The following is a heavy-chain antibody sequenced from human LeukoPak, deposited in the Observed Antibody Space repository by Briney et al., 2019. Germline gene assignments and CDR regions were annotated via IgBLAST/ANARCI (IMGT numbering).Heavy chain of an antibody. J-gene: IGHJ3*01. D-gene: IGHD3-22*01. CDR3: AKSTYYYDTFVNAFDF. CDR1: GFTFSSYW. CDR2: IKQDGSEK. V-gene: IGHV3-7*01. Sequence: PGGSLRLSCAASGFTFSSYWMSWVRQAPGKGLEWVANIKQDGSEKYYVDSVKGRFTISRDNAKNSLYLQINSLRAEDTAVYYCAKSTYYYDTFVNAFDFWGQGTVVTVSS.